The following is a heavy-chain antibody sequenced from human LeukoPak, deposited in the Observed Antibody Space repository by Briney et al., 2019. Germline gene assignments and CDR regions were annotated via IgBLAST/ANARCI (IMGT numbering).Heavy chain of an antibody. CDR3: AKRIAAAGEYFQH. Sequence: PGGSLRLSCAGSGFTFSDYWMTWVRQTPGKGLEWVANINEDGSDKYYVDSVKGRFTISRDNSKNTLYLQMNSLRAEDTAVYYCAKRIAAAGEYFQHWGQGTLVTVSS. V-gene: IGHV3-7*01. CDR1: GFTFSDYW. D-gene: IGHD6-13*01. CDR2: INEDGSDK. J-gene: IGHJ1*01.